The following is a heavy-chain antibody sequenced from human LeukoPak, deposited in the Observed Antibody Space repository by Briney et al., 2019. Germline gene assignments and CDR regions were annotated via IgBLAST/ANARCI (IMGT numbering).Heavy chain of an antibody. V-gene: IGHV4-61*02. J-gene: IGHJ5*01. Sequence: PSETLSLTCSVSGGSISSGNYYWSWLRQPAGKGREWIGRTYASGSATYNPSLKSRVTISVDKSKNQFSLKLNSVTAADTAVYYCARGVGSSESNWFDSWGQGTLATVSS. D-gene: IGHD1-26*01. CDR3: ARGVGSSESNWFDS. CDR2: TYASGSA. CDR1: GGSISSGNYY.